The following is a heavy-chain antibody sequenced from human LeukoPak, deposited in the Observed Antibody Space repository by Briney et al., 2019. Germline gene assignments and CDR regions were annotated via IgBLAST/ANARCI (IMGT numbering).Heavy chain of an antibody. V-gene: IGHV1-46*01. Sequence: ASVKVSCKASGYTFTSYGISWVRQAPGQGLEWMGIINPSGGSTSYAQKFQGRVTMTRDTSTSTVYMELSSLRSEDTAVYYCARVMATIVGYYFDYWGQGTLVTVSS. CDR2: INPSGGST. D-gene: IGHD5-24*01. CDR3: ARVMATIVGYYFDY. J-gene: IGHJ4*02. CDR1: GYTFTSYG.